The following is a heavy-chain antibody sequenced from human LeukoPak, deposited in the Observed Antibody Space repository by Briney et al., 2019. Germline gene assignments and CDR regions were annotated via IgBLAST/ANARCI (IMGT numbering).Heavy chain of an antibody. Sequence: GESLKISCKGSGYSFTSNWIGWVRQMPGKGLEWMGIIYPGDSDTRYSPSFQGQVTISADKSISTAYLQWSSLKASDTAMYYCARSLYSSYYYYGMDVWGQGTTVTVSS. D-gene: IGHD4-11*01. CDR3: ARSLYSSYYYYGMDV. CDR1: GYSFTSNW. V-gene: IGHV5-51*01. J-gene: IGHJ6*02. CDR2: IYPGDSDT.